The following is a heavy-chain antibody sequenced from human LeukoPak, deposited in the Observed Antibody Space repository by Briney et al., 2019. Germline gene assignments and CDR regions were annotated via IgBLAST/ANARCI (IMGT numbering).Heavy chain of an antibody. J-gene: IGHJ4*02. Sequence: KASETLSLTCTVSGDSFSYFYWSWIRQPPGKGLEWIGYIYNSGSTNYNPSLKSRVTISLDTSKNQFSLKLSSVTAADTAVYYCARGVVAAAGRTFDFWGQGTLVTVSS. D-gene: IGHD6-13*01. CDR3: ARGVVAAAGRTFDF. CDR2: IYNSGST. V-gene: IGHV4-59*01. CDR1: GDSFSYFY.